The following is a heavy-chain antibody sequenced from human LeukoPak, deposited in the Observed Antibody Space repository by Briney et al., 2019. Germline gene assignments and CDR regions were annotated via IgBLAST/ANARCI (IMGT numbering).Heavy chain of an antibody. J-gene: IGHJ4*02. CDR2: IYYSGST. D-gene: IGHD5-18*01. CDR1: GGSISSSSYY. V-gene: IGHV4-39*07. Sequence: SETLSLTCTVSGGSISSSSYYWGWIRQPPGKGLEWIGSIYYSGSTYYNPSLKSRVTISVDTSKNQFSLKLSSVTAADTAVYYCARIAPDTAMVPDDYWGQGTLVTVSS. CDR3: ARIAPDTAMVPDDY.